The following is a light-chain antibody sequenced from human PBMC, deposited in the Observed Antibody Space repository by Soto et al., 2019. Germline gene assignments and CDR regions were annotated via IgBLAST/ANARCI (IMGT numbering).Light chain of an antibody. CDR3: QQAYSHPLT. J-gene: IGKJ4*01. CDR1: QGVGVW. CDR2: GAS. V-gene: IGKV1-12*01. Sequence: DIQMTQSPSSVSASVGDTVTITCRASQGVGVWLGWYQQKPGKAPHLLIYGASGLQVGVPSRFSGSVSGADFTLTISNLQPEDFATCYCQQAYSHPLTFGGGTKVEIK.